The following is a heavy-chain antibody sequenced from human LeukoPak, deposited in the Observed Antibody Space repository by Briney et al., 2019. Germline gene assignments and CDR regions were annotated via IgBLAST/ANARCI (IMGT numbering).Heavy chain of an antibody. V-gene: IGHV3-21*04. Sequence: GGSLRLSCAASGFTFSSYSMNWVRQAPGKGLEWVSSISSSSSYIYYADSVKGRFTISRDNAKNSLYLQMNSLRAEDTAVYYCAKDVGEVITAVFDYWGQGTLVTVSS. J-gene: IGHJ4*02. CDR1: GFTFSSYS. D-gene: IGHD3-22*01. CDR3: AKDVGEVITAVFDY. CDR2: ISSSSSYI.